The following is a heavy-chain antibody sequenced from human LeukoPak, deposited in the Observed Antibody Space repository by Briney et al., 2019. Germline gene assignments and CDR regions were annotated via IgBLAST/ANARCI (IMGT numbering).Heavy chain of an antibody. J-gene: IGHJ3*02. CDR3: ASRNVDTQTADNDAFDI. Sequence: ASVKVSCKASGYTFTNYYMHWVRQAPGQGLEWMGIINPNDGYTSYAQKFQGGVTMTRDMSTSTVYMELSSLRSEDTAVYYCASRNVDTQTADNDAFDIWGQGTMVTVSS. V-gene: IGHV1-46*01. CDR2: INPNDGYT. D-gene: IGHD3-9*01. CDR1: GYTFTNYY.